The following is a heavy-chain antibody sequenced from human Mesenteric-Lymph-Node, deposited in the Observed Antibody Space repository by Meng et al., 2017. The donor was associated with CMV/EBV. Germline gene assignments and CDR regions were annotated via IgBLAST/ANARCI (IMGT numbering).Heavy chain of an antibody. CDR3: AKGSGAATVGGDWFDP. Sequence: SLKISCAASGFTFDNYAMHWVRQGPGKGLEWVSSISWNSGSTDYAYSVKGRFTISRDNAKNSLYLQMNSLRADDTALYYCAKGSGAATVGGDWFDPWGQGTLVTVSS. D-gene: IGHD2-15*01. V-gene: IGHV3-9*01. CDR2: ISWNSGST. J-gene: IGHJ5*02. CDR1: GFTFDNYA.